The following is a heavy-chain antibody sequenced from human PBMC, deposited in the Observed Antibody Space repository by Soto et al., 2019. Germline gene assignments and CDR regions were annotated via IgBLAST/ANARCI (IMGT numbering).Heavy chain of an antibody. D-gene: IGHD6-13*01. CDR1: GYTVTNYG. J-gene: IGHJ1*01. CDR2: ISGYNGNT. V-gene: IGHV1-18*04. Sequence: QVQLVQSGAEVKKPGASVKVSCKASGYTVTNYGISWLRQAPGQGPEWMGWISGYNGNTKYARKVQGRVTLTTDTSASTAYMELRGLRSDDTAVYYCARGGSSWSAEYYEHWGQGTLVTVSS. CDR3: ARGGSSWSAEYYEH.